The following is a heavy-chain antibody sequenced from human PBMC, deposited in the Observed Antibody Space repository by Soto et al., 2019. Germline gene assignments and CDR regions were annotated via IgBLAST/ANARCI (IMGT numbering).Heavy chain of an antibody. CDR2: IYSGGST. J-gene: IGHJ4*02. D-gene: IGHD4-17*01. CDR3: ARDSRGYGGNLLDY. V-gene: IGHV3-53*01. CDR1: GFTVSSNY. Sequence: PGGSLRLSCAASGFTVSSNYMSWVRQAPGKGLEWVSVIYSGGSTYYADSVKGRFTISRDNSKNTLYLQMNSLRAEDTAVYYCARDSRGYGGNLLDYWGQGTLVTVSS.